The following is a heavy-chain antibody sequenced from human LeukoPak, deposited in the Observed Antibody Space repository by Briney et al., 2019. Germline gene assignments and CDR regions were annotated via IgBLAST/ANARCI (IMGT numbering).Heavy chain of an antibody. CDR2: INPSGGST. CDR1: GYTFTSYY. CDR3: ARDSAGYCSSTSCYGSYYYGMDV. D-gene: IGHD2-2*01. Sequence: ASVKVSCKASGYTFTSYYMHWVRQAPGQGLEWMGIINPSGGSTSYAQKFQGRVTMTRDTSTSTVYMELSSLRSEDTAVYYCARDSAGYCSSTSCYGSYYYGMDVWGQGTTVTVSS. V-gene: IGHV1-46*01. J-gene: IGHJ6*02.